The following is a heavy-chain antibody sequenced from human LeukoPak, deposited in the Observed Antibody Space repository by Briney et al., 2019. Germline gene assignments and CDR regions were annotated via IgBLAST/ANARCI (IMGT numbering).Heavy chain of an antibody. CDR1: GFPFSSNG. V-gene: IGHV3-30*18. CDR3: AKGSKLHPMTPIDY. Sequence: GGPLRHSCAPTGFPFSSNGMHWVRQAPGKGLEWVAVISYDGSNKSYADSVKGRFTISRDNSKNTLYLQMNSLRADDTAVYYCAKGSKLHPMTPIDYWGQGTLVTVSS. J-gene: IGHJ4*02. CDR2: ISYDGSNK. D-gene: IGHD3-22*01.